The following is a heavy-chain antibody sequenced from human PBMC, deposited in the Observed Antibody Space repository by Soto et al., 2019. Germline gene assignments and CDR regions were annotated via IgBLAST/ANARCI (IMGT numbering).Heavy chain of an antibody. CDR3: AKARADYYGSGSPIDY. CDR2: ISGSGGST. J-gene: IGHJ4*02. D-gene: IGHD3-10*01. CDR1: GFTFSSYA. V-gene: IGHV3-23*01. Sequence: EVQLLESGGGLVQPGGSLRLSCAASGFTFSSYAMSWVRQAPGKGLEWVSAISGSGGSTYYADSVKGRFTISRDNSKNTLYLQMTRLRAEDTAVYYCAKARADYYGSGSPIDYWGQGTLVTVSS.